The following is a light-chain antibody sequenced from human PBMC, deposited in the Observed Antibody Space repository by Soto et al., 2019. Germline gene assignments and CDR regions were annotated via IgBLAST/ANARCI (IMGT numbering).Light chain of an antibody. CDR2: AVS. Sequence: DIQMTQSPLSLSASVGDRISITCRASQSVGTFLNWYQQKPGKAPNLLIYAVSSLHSGVPGRSSGSGSETDFTFSLTITSLQPEDSATYFCQQSSTVPFTFGPGTKVEIK. J-gene: IGKJ3*01. CDR1: QSVGTF. V-gene: IGKV1-39*01. CDR3: QQSSTVPFT.